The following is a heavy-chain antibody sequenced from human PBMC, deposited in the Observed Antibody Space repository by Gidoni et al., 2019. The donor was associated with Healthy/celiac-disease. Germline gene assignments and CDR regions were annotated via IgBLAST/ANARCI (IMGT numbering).Heavy chain of an antibody. CDR2: IYYSGST. CDR1: AGSISSGGYY. V-gene: IGHV4-31*03. Sequence: QVPLQESGPGLVKPSQTLSLTCTVSAGSISSGGYYWSWIRQHPGKGLEWIGYIYYSGSTYYNPSLKSRVTISVDTSKNKFSLKLSSVTAADTAVYYCARETYAEGGFDYWGQGTLVTVSS. CDR3: ARETYAEGGFDY. D-gene: IGHD4-17*01. J-gene: IGHJ4*02.